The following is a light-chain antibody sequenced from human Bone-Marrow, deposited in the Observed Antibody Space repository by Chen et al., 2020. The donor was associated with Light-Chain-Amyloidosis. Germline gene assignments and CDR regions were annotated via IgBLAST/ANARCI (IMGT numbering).Light chain of an antibody. CDR2: DDS. CDR3: QVWDRSSDRPV. J-gene: IGLJ3*02. V-gene: IGLV3-21*02. CDR1: NIGSTS. Sequence: SYVLTQPSSVSLAPGPTATIACGGNNIGSTSVHWYQQTPGQAPLLVVYDDSDRPSGIPERLSGSNSGNTATLTISRVEAGDGADYYCQVWDRSSDRPVFGGGTKLTVL.